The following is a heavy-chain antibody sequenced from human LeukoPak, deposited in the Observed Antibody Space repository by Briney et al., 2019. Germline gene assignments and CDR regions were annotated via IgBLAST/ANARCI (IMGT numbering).Heavy chain of an antibody. V-gene: IGHV1-2*02. Sequence: ASVKVSCKASGYTFTGYYIHWVRQAPGQGLEWMGWINPDSGGTDYAQKFQGRVTMTRDTSISTAYMELSRLRSDDTAVYYCARQFPLTFDYWGQGTLVTVSS. CDR3: ARQFPLTFDY. CDR1: GYTFTGYY. CDR2: INPDSGGT. D-gene: IGHD6-19*01. J-gene: IGHJ4*02.